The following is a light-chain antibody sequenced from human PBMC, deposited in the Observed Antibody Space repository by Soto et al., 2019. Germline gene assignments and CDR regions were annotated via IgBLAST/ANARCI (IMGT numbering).Light chain of an antibody. V-gene: IGLV2-14*01. CDR1: SSNIGNYEF. Sequence: QSVLTQPASVSGSPGQSITISCTGTSSNIGNYEFVPWYPQVPGTAPKAMIYESSLRPSGVSTRFSGSKSGNPASLTISGLQAEDQAYYYCSSHTTSTSFILFGGGTKVTDL. J-gene: IGLJ2*01. CDR2: ESS. CDR3: SSHTTSTSFIL.